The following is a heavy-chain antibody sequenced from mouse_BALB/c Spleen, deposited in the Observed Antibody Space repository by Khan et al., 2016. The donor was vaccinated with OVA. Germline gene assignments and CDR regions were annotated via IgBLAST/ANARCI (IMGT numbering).Heavy chain of an antibody. V-gene: IGHV1-4*01. CDR2: INPSNGYT. J-gene: IGHJ3*01. CDR1: GYTFTTYT. CDR3: AREGAYYRSDGWFSY. Sequence: VQLQVSGAELARPGASVKMSCKASGYTFTTYTMHWVKQRPGQGLEWIGYINPSNGYTNYNQKFKDKSTLTADKSSSTAYMQLSSLTSDYSAVYYCAREGAYYRSDGWFSYWGQGTLVTVSA. D-gene: IGHD2-14*01.